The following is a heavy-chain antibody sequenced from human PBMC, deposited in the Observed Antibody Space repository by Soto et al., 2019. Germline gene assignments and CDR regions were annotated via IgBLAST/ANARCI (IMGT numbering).Heavy chain of an antibody. J-gene: IGHJ3*02. V-gene: IGHV4-34*01. CDR2: INHSGST. Sequence: PSETLSLTCAVSGGSFSGYYWSWIRQPPGKGLEWIGEINHSGSTNSNPSLKSRVTTSVDTSKYQFSLKLSSLTAADTAVYFCARGSTSIIRGRRHEHAFDIWGQGTMVTVSS. D-gene: IGHD3-10*01. CDR3: ARGSTSIIRGRRHEHAFDI. CDR1: GGSFSGYY.